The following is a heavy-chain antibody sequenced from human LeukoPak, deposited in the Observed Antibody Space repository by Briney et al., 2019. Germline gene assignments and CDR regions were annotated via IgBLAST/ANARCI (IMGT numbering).Heavy chain of an antibody. CDR3: ARDLGSSWYGRFDY. V-gene: IGHV3-30-3*01. CDR2: ISYDGSNK. Sequence: QPGRSLRLSCAASGITFSSYAMHWVRQAPGKGLEWVAVISYDGSNKYYADSVKGRFTISRDNSKNTLYLQMNSLRAEDTAVYYCARDLGSSWYGRFDYWGQGTLVTVSS. CDR1: GITFSSYA. J-gene: IGHJ4*02. D-gene: IGHD6-13*01.